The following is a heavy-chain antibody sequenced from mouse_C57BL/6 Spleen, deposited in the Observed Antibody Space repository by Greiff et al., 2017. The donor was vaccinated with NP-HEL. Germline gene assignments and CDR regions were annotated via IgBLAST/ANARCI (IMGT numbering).Heavy chain of an antibody. V-gene: IGHV1-15*01. J-gene: IGHJ1*03. Sequence: VQRVESGAELVRPGASVTLSCKASGYTFTDYEMHWVKQTPVHGLEWIGAIDPETGGTAYNQKFKGKAILTADKSSSTAYMELRSLTSEDSAVYYCTRDYYGSSSWYFDVWGTGTTVTVSS. D-gene: IGHD1-1*01. CDR3: TRDYYGSSSWYFDV. CDR2: IDPETGGT. CDR1: GYTFTDYE.